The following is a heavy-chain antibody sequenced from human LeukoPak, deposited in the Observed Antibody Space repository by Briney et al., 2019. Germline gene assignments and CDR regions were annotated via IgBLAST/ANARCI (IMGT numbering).Heavy chain of an antibody. J-gene: IGHJ3*02. CDR1: GFTFGDYA. D-gene: IGHD6-19*01. V-gene: IGHV3-49*03. CDR2: IRSKAYGGTT. CDR3: TTVFWYTSVWYFDAFDI. Sequence: GGSLRLSCTASGFTFGDYAMSWFRQAPGKGLEWVGFIRSKAYGGTTEYAASVKGRFTISRDDSKSIAYLQMNSLKTEDTAVYYCTTVFWYTSVWYFDAFDILGQGTMVTVSS.